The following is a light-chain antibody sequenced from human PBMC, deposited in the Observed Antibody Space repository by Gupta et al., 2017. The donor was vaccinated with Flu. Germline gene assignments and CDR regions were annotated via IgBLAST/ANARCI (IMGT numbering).Light chain of an antibody. CDR3: QSYDISLSGYV. Sequence: SSNVGAGYDVSWYQHIPGRAPTLLVFCNTIRPSVIPARCSASKSGTSASLAITGLQAEDEADYYCQSYDISLSGYVVGSGTKVSVL. CDR2: CNT. V-gene: IGLV1-40*01. J-gene: IGLJ1*01. CDR1: SSNVGAGYD.